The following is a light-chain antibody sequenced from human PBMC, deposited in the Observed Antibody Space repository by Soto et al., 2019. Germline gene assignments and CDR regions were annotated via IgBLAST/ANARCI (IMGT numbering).Light chain of an antibody. J-gene: IGKJ2*01. CDR3: QQYGSSPYT. Sequence: EIVLTQSPGTLSLSPGERATLSCRASQSVSSSYLAWYQQKPGQAPRLLIYGASSRATGIPGRFSGSGSGTGFTLTISSLEPEDLAGYYCQQYGSSPYTFGQGTKLEIK. CDR2: GAS. V-gene: IGKV3-20*01. CDR1: QSVSSSY.